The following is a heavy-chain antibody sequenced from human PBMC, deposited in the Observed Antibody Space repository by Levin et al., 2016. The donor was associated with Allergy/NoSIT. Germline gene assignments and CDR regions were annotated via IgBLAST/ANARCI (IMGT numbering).Heavy chain of an antibody. J-gene: IGHJ6*02. V-gene: IGHV3-23*01. CDR2: ISGSGGST. D-gene: IGHD3-10*01. Sequence: GESLKISCAASGFTFSSYSMNWVRQAPGKGLEWVSSISGSGGSTYYADSVKGRFTISRDNSKNTLYLQMNSLRAEDTAVYYCAKDEKLPSNLTYYGSGSYAIQYYYYYGMDVWGQGTTVTVSS. CDR3: AKDEKLPSNLTYYGSGSYAIQYYYYYGMDV. CDR1: GFTFSSYS.